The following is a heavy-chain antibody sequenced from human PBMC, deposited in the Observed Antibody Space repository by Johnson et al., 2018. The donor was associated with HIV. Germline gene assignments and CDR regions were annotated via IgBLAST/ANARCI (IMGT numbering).Heavy chain of an antibody. CDR3: AREQELIGERAFDI. J-gene: IGHJ3*02. CDR2: ISYDGSNK. V-gene: IGHV3-30*04. Sequence: QVQLVESGGGVVQPGRSLRLSCAASGFTFSSYAMHWVRQAPGKGLEWVAVISYDGSNKYYADSVKGQFTVSRDNSKNTLYLQMNSLRAEDTAVYYCAREQELIGERAFDIWGQGTMVTVSS. D-gene: IGHD6-13*01. CDR1: GFTFSSYA.